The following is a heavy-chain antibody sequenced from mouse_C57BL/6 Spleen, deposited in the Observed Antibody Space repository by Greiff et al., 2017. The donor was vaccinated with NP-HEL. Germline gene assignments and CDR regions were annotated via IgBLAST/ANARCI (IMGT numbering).Heavy chain of an antibody. V-gene: IGHV5-17*01. J-gene: IGHJ3*01. CDR3: AREDGYYEAWFAY. CDR1: GFTFSDYG. CDR2: ISSGSSTI. D-gene: IGHD2-3*01. Sequence: EVHLVESGGGLVKPGGSLKLSCAASGFTFSDYGMHWVRQAPEKGLEWVAYISSGSSTIYYADTVKGRFTISRDNAKNTLFLQMTSLRSEDTAMYYCAREDGYYEAWFAYWGQGTLVTVSA.